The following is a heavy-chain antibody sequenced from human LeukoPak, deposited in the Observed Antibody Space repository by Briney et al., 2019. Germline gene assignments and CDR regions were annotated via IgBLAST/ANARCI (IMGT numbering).Heavy chain of an antibody. CDR1: GYTFTSYD. D-gene: IGHD2-2*01. CDR2: MNPNSGNT. V-gene: IGHV1-8*01. Sequence: ASVKVSCKASGYTFTSYDINWVRQATGQGLEWMGWMNPNSGNTGYAQKFQGRVTVTRNTSISTAYMELSSLRSEDTAVYYCARRDVVVPAAMVTFDPWGQGTLVTVSS. J-gene: IGHJ5*02. CDR3: ARRDVVVPAAMVTFDP.